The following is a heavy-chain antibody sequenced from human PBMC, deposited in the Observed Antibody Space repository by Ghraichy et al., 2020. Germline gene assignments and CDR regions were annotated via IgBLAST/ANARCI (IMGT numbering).Heavy chain of an antibody. V-gene: IGHV4-59*01. CDR1: GGSISSYY. Sequence: SETLSLTCTVSGGSISSYYWSWIRQPPGKGLEWIGYIYYSGSTNYNPSLKSRVTISVDTSKNQFSLKLSSVTAADTAVYYCARDLLRTVTGVGYWGQGTLVTVSS. J-gene: IGHJ4*02. D-gene: IGHD4-17*01. CDR2: IYYSGST. CDR3: ARDLLRTVTGVGY.